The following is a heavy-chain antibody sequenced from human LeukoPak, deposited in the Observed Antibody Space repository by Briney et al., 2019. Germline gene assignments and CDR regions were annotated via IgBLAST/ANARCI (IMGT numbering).Heavy chain of an antibody. CDR1: GFTFSSYA. V-gene: IGHV3-23*01. CDR2: ISGSGGST. CDR3: AKDKRYRGANWFDP. J-gene: IGHJ5*02. D-gene: IGHD3-9*01. Sequence: PGGSLRLSCAASGFTFSSYAMGWVRQAPGKGLEWVSAISGSGGSTCYADSVKGRFTISRDNSKNTLYLQMNSLRAEDTAVYYCAKDKRYRGANWFDPWGQGTLVTVSS.